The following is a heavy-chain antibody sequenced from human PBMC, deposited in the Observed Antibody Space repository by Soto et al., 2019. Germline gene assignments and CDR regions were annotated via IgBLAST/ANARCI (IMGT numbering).Heavy chain of an antibody. D-gene: IGHD3-10*01. CDR1: RYSFTSYW. CDR3: ARSVTYYYGSGRGDAFDI. CDR2: IYPGDSDT. Sequence: GESLKISCKVSRYSFTSYWIGWVREMPVKGLEWMGIIYPGDSDTRYSPSFQGQVTISADKSISTAYLQWSSLKASDTAMYYCARSVTYYYGSGRGDAFDIWGQGTMVTVSS. J-gene: IGHJ3*02. V-gene: IGHV5-51*01.